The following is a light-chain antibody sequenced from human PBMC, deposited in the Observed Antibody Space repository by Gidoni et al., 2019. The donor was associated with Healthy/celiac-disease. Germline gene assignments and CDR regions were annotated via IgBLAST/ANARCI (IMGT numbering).Light chain of an antibody. CDR1: SSDVGGYNY. CDR3: SSYTSSSNPI. J-gene: IGLJ1*01. CDR2: DVS. Sequence: SALTQPAPVSGSPGQSITISCTGTSSDVGGYNYVSWYQQHPGKAPKLMIYDVSKRPSGVSNRFSGSKSGNTASLTISGLQAEDEADYYCSSYTSSSNPIFGTGTKVTVL. V-gene: IGLV2-14*01.